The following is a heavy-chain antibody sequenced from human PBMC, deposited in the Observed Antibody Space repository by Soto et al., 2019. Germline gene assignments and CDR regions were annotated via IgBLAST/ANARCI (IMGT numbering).Heavy chain of an antibody. CDR3: ARDRGFGVVTYYFDY. Sequence: QVQLVESGGGVVQPGRSLRLSCAASGFTFSSYAMHWVRQAPGKGLGGVAVISYDGSNKYYADSVKGRFTISRDNSKNTLYLQMNSLRAEDTAVYYCARDRGFGVVTYYFDYWGQGTLVTVSS. CDR1: GFTFSSYA. CDR2: ISYDGSNK. D-gene: IGHD3-3*01. J-gene: IGHJ4*02. V-gene: IGHV3-30-3*01.